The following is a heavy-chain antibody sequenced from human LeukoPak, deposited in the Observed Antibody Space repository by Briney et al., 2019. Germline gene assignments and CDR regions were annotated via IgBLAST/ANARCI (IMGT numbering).Heavy chain of an antibody. J-gene: IGHJ4*02. Sequence: ASVKVSCKASGYTFTDYYMHWVRQAPGQGLEWMRWINPYTGGTNYAQKFQGRVTMTRDTSISTAYMELSRLRSDDTAVYYCARAGDYCGGDCYSRGAYYFDYWGQGTLVTVSS. CDR3: ARAGDYCGGDCYSRGAYYFDY. D-gene: IGHD2-21*02. V-gene: IGHV1-2*02. CDR2: INPYTGGT. CDR1: GYTFTDYY.